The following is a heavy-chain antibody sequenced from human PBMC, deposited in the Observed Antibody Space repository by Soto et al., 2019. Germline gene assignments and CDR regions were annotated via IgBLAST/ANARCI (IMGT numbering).Heavy chain of an antibody. J-gene: IGHJ4*02. Sequence: GGSLRLSCAASGFTFSSYGLHGVRQATGKGLEWVAVIWYDGSNKYYADSVKGRFTISRDNSKNTLYLQMNSLRAEDTAVYYCARDGYCSGGSCYSVPVFDYWGQGTLVTV. CDR3: ARDGYCSGGSCYSVPVFDY. V-gene: IGHV3-33*01. CDR2: IWYDGSNK. D-gene: IGHD2-15*01. CDR1: GFTFSSYG.